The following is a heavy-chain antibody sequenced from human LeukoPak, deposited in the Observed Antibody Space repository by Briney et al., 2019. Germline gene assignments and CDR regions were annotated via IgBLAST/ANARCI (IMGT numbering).Heavy chain of an antibody. D-gene: IGHD3-10*01. J-gene: IGHJ3*02. Sequence: PGGSLRLSCAASGFTFSSYGMHWVRQAPGKGLEWVAVISYDGSNKYYADSVKGRFTISRDNSKSTLYLQMNSLRAEDTAVYYCAKPDHPVTMVRGVIPDDAFDIWGQGTMVTVSS. CDR1: GFTFSSYG. CDR2: ISYDGSNK. V-gene: IGHV3-30*18. CDR3: AKPDHPVTMVRGVIPDDAFDI.